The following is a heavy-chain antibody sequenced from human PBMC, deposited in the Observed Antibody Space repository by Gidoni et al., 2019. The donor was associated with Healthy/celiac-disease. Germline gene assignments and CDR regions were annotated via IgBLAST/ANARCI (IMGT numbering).Heavy chain of an antibody. V-gene: IGHV4-31*03. Sequence: QVQLQESGPGLVKPSQTLSLTCTVSGGSISRGGYYWSWIRQHPGKGLEWIGYIYYSGSTYYNPSLKSRVTISVDTSKNQFSLKLSSVTAADTAVYYCARLILPGYSSGRYWFDPWGQGTLVTVSS. CDR3: ARLILPGYSSGRYWFDP. CDR1: GGSISRGGYY. CDR2: IYYSGST. D-gene: IGHD6-19*01. J-gene: IGHJ5*02.